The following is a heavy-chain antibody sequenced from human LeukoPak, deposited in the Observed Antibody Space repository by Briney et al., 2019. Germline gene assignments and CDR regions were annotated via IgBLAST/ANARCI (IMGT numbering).Heavy chain of an antibody. D-gene: IGHD2/OR15-2a*01. J-gene: IGHJ4*02. Sequence: SETLSLTCAVYGGSFSGYYWSWIRQPPGKGLEWVGTIYYSGRTYYNPSLRSRVTMSVDTSKNQFSLKLSSVTAADTAVYYCARHFPYDPVDYWGQGTLVTVSS. CDR1: GGSFSGYY. CDR2: IYYSGRT. CDR3: ARHFPYDPVDY. V-gene: IGHV4-34*01.